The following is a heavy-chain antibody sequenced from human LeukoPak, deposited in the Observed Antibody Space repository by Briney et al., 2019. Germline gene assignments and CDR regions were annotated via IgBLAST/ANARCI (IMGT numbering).Heavy chain of an antibody. CDR3: ARGRDYYGSGNYYNYYYYDMDV. D-gene: IGHD3-10*01. V-gene: IGHV3-30-3*01. CDR2: ILYDEINE. J-gene: IGHJ6*02. CDR1: GFTLSSYA. Sequence: GGSLRLSCAASGFTLSSYAMHWVRQAPGKGLEWVAVILYDEINENYADSVKGRFTISRDNSKNTLYLQMNSLRAEDTAVYYCARGRDYYGSGNYYNYYYYDMDVWGQGTTVTVSS.